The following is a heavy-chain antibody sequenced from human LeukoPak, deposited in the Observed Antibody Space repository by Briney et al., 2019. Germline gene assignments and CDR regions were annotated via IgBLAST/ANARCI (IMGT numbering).Heavy chain of an antibody. J-gene: IGHJ4*02. CDR1: GGTFSSYA. CDR3: ASYADYYFDY. CDR2: IIPIFGTA. V-gene: IGHV1-69*13. D-gene: IGHD3-16*01. Sequence: ASVKVPCKASGGTFSSYAISWVRQAPGQGLEWMGGIIPIFGTANYAQKFQGRVTITADESTSTAYMELSSLRSEDTAVYYCASYADYYFDYWGQGTLVTVSS.